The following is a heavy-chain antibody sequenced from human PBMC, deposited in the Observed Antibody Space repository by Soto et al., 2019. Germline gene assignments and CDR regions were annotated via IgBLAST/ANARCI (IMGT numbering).Heavy chain of an antibody. Sequence: QVQLVESGGGVVQPGRSLRLSCAASGFIFSSYAMHWVRQAPGKGLEWVALVSHDGNKKSYADSVEGRFTISRDNSKNTLYLEMSGLRAEDKAIDYGADLRYFAWGQGTMVTVSP. CDR3: ADLRYFA. V-gene: IGHV3-30-3*01. CDR1: GFIFSSYA. J-gene: IGHJ3*01. CDR2: VSHDGNKK. D-gene: IGHD3-9*01.